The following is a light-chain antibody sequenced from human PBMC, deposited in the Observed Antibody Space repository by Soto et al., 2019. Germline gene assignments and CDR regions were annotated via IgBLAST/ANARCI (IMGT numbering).Light chain of an antibody. CDR1: SGHSSYI. V-gene: IGLV4-60*02. Sequence: QPVLTQSSSASASLGSSVKLNCTLSSGHSSYIIAWHQQQPGKAPRYLMKLEGSGSYNKGSGVPDRFSGSSSGADRYLTISNLQFEDEADYYCETWDSNTHTVFGGGTKVTVL. CDR2: LEGSGSY. CDR3: ETWDSNTHTV. J-gene: IGLJ3*02.